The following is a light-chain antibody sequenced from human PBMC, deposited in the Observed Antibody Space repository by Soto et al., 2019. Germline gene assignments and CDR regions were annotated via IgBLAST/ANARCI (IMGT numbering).Light chain of an antibody. J-gene: IGKJ4*01. CDR1: PSVSST. V-gene: IGKV3-15*01. CDR3: QQYNGWPLT. Sequence: EIVMTQSPATLSVSPGERATLSCMASPSVSSTLAGYQQKPGQTPKLLIYVASTSATGIPSRFSGSGSGTEFTLTISSLQSEECAVYYCQQYNGWPLTFGGGTKVEFK. CDR2: VAS.